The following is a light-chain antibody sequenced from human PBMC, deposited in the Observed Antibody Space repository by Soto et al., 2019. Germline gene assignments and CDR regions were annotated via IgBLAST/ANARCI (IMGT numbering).Light chain of an antibody. Sequence: QSALTQPASVSGSPGQSITISCTGTSSDVVNYNWVAWYQQHPGKVPKLMIYEVSNRPSGVCNRFSGSKSGNTASLSISGLQAEDEAHYYCSSSSASGIHVFGGGTKLTVL. J-gene: IGLJ2*01. CDR1: SSDVVNYNW. CDR3: SSSSASGIHV. V-gene: IGLV2-14*01. CDR2: EVS.